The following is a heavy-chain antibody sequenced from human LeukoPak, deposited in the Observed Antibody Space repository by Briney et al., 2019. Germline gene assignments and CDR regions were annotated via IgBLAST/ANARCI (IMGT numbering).Heavy chain of an antibody. CDR3: ANHITGTTSWFDP. CDR2: IIPIFGTA. D-gene: IGHD1-7*01. V-gene: IGHV1-69*05. J-gene: IGHJ5*02. CDR1: GSTFSSYA. Sequence: ASVKVSCKASGSTFSSYAISWVRQAPGQGLEWMGRIIPIFGTANYAQKFQGRVTITTDESTSTAYMELSSLRSEDTAVYYCANHITGTTSWFDPWGQGTLVTVSS.